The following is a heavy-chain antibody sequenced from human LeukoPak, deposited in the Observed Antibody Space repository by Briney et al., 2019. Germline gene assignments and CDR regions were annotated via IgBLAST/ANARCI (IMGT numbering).Heavy chain of an antibody. CDR2: ISSSGGTI. CDR1: GFTFSSYE. V-gene: IGHV3-48*03. CDR3: ARDRGRSSGWFDY. J-gene: IGHJ4*02. Sequence: GGSLRLSCSASGFTFSSYEMNWVRQAPGKGLEWVSYISSSGGTIYYADSVKGRFTISRHNSKNTLYLQMNSLRAEDTAVYYCARDRGRSSGWFDYWGQGTLVTVSS. D-gene: IGHD6-19*01.